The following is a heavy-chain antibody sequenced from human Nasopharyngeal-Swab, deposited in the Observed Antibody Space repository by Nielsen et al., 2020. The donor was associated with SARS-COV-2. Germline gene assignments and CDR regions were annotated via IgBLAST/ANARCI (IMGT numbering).Heavy chain of an antibody. Sequence: ASVKVSCKASGYTFTSYGISWVRQAPGQGLECMGWISAYNGNTNYAQKLQGRVTMTTDTSTSTAYMELRSLRSDDAAVYYCARENSPPTYYDFWSGYSPNYFDYWGQGTLVTVSS. CDR2: ISAYNGNT. CDR1: GYTFTSYG. V-gene: IGHV1-18*01. D-gene: IGHD3-3*01. CDR3: ARENSPPTYYDFWSGYSPNYFDY. J-gene: IGHJ4*02.